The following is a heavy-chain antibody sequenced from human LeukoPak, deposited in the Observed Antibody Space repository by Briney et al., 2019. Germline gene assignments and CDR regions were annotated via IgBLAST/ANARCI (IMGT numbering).Heavy chain of an antibody. CDR3: AIDGAVAYKVGYYFDY. Sequence: GASVKVSCKASGYTFTSYYMHWVRQAPGQGLEWMGIINPSGGSTSYAQKFQGRVTMTKDTSTSTVYMELSSLRSEDTAVYYCAIDGAVAYKVGYYFDYWGQGTLVTVSS. D-gene: IGHD6-19*01. V-gene: IGHV1-46*01. J-gene: IGHJ4*02. CDR1: GYTFTSYY. CDR2: INPSGGST.